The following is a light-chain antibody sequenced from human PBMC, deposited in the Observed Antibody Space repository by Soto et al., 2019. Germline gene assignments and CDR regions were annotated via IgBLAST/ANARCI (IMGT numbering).Light chain of an antibody. V-gene: IGKV3-11*01. CDR2: DAS. CDR3: QQRSNWPLT. J-gene: IGKJ3*01. CDR1: LSVSSY. Sequence: EIVLTQSPATLSLSPGDRATLSCRASLSVSSYLTWYQQKPGQAPRLLIYDASNRATGIPARFSGSGSGTDFTLTISSLEPEDFALYYCQQRSNWPLTFGPGTKVEIK.